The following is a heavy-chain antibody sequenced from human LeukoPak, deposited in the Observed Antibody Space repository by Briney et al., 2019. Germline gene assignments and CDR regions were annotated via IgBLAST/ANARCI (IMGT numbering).Heavy chain of an antibody. CDR3: ARGPPDYGDYVYYYYMYV. V-gene: IGHV4-59*11. J-gene: IGHJ6*03. CDR2: VYYSWST. D-gene: IGHD4-17*01. Sequence: SETLSLTCTVSGASISSHFWTWIRQSPGKGLEWIGYVYYSWSTNYNPSLKSRVTITVDTSKNQFSLKLSSVTAADTAVYYCARGPPDYGDYVYYYYMYVWGKGTTVTVSS. CDR1: GASISSHF.